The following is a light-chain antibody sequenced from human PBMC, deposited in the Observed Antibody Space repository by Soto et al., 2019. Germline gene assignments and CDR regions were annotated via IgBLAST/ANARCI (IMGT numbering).Light chain of an antibody. V-gene: IGLV2-23*01. CDR3: CSYAGSSSYV. Sequence: QSVLTQPASVSGSPGQSITISCTGTSSDVGSYNLVSWYQQHPGKAPKLMIYEGSKRPSGVSNRFSGSKSGNTASLTISGLQDEEEAAYYCCSYAGSSSYVFGTGTKVTV. CDR2: EGS. CDR1: SSDVGSYNL. J-gene: IGLJ1*01.